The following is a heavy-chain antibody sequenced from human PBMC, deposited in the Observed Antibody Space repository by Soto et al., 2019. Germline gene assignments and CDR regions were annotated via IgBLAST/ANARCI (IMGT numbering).Heavy chain of an antibody. CDR2: IYYSGST. V-gene: IGHV4-59*01. CDR3: ARGSGSDY. CDR1: CGSIISYY. D-gene: IGHD6-19*01. J-gene: IGHJ4*02. Sequence: SETLSLTCTFSCGSIISYYWSWIRQPPGKGLEWIGYIYYSGSTNYNPSLKSRVTISVDTSKNQFSLKLSSVTAADTAVYYCARGSGSDYWGQGTLVTVSS.